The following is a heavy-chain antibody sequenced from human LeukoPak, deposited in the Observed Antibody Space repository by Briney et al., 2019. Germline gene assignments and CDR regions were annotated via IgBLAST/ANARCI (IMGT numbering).Heavy chain of an antibody. CDR3: AREGDSAGWYRPAFRLLDY. CDR2: ISGYNAET. J-gene: IGHJ4*02. CDR1: GYTFTSYG. V-gene: IGHV1-18*01. Sequence: ASVKVSCKTSGYTFTSYGLYWVRQAPGQGLEWMGWISGYNAETNYARKFQGRVTMTTDTSTTAAYMELTSLTSDDTALYYCAREGDSAGWYRPAFRLLDYWGQGTMVTVSS. D-gene: IGHD6-19*01.